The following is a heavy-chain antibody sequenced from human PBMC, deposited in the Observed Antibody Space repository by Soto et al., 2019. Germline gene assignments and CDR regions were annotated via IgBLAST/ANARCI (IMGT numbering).Heavy chain of an antibody. CDR3: AKGVVPAANSYYYYCMDV. J-gene: IGHJ6*02. CDR2: ISGSGGST. Sequence: GGSLRLSCAASGFTFSSYAMSWVRQAPGKGLEWVSAISGSGGSTYYPDSVTGRCTISRDNSKNTLYLQMNSLRAEDTAVYYCAKGVVPAANSYYYYCMDVWGQGTTVTVSS. D-gene: IGHD2-2*01. CDR1: GFTFSSYA. V-gene: IGHV3-23*01.